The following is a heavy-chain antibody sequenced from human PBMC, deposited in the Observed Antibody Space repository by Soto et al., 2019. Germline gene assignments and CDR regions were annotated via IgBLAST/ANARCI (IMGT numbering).Heavy chain of an antibody. V-gene: IGHV5-10-1*01. J-gene: IGHJ6*02. CDR3: ARTERITIFGVVHYYYYGMEV. CDR1: GYSFTSYW. CDR2: IDPSDSYT. Sequence: GESLKISCKGSGYSFTSYWISWVRQMPGKGLEWMGRIDPSDSYTNYSPSFQGHVTISADKSISTAYLQWSSLKASDTAMYYCARTERITIFGVVHYYYYGMEVWGQGTTVTVSS. D-gene: IGHD3-3*01.